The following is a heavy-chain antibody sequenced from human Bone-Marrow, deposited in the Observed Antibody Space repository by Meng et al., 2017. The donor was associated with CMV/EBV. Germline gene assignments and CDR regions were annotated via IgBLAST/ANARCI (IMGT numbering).Heavy chain of an antibody. CDR2: IYYSGST. Sequence: SETLSLTCTVSGGSISSHYWSWIRQPPGKGLEWIGYIYYSGSTNYNPSLKSRVTISVDTSKNQFSLKLSSVTAADTAVYYCARRPAAVAGTSPFDYSGQGTLVTVSS. V-gene: IGHV4-59*08. CDR1: GGSISSHY. D-gene: IGHD6-19*01. CDR3: ARRPAAVAGTSPFDY. J-gene: IGHJ4*02.